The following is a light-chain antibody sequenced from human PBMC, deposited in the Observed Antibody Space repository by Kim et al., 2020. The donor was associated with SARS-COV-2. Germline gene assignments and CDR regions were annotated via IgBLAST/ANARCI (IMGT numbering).Light chain of an antibody. CDR1: QTVTSNY. J-gene: IGKJ1*01. CDR3: QQYGSSPAT. Sequence: SPGERAPLSCRASQTVTSNYLAWYQQKPGQAPRLLIYGASSRATGISDRFSGSGSGTDFTLTISRLEPEDFAVYYCQQYGSSPATFGQGTKVEIK. V-gene: IGKV3-20*01. CDR2: GAS.